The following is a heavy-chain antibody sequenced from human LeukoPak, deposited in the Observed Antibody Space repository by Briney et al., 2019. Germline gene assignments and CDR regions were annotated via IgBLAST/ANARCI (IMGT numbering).Heavy chain of an antibody. V-gene: IGHV4-59*06. CDR1: GGSISSYY. J-gene: IGHJ4*02. D-gene: IGHD1-26*01. CDR2: IYYSGST. CDR3: ARSNDVGATSDYFDY. Sequence: SETLSLTCSVSGGSISSYYWSRIRQHPGKGLEWIGYIYYSGSTYYNPSLKSRVTISVDTSKNQFSLKLSSVTAADTAVYYCARSNDVGATSDYFDYWGQGTLVTVSS.